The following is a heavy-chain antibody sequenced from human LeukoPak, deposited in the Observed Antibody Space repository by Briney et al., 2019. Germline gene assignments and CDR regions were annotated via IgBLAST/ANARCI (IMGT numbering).Heavy chain of an antibody. Sequence: PSETLSLTCAVYGGSFSGYYWSWIRQPPGKGLEWIGEINHSGSTNYNPSLKSRVTISVDTSKNQFSLKLSSVTAADTAVYYCATIWAGSIDYWGQGTLVTVSS. CDR1: GGSFSGYY. V-gene: IGHV4-34*01. CDR2: INHSGST. D-gene: IGHD2-2*01. J-gene: IGHJ4*02. CDR3: ATIWAGSIDY.